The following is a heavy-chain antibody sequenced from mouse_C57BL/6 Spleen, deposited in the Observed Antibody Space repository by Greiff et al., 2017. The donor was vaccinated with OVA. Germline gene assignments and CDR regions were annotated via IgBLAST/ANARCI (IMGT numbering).Heavy chain of an antibody. CDR2: ISSGSSTI. CDR3: ARPGYYDSWYFDV. D-gene: IGHD2-4*01. Sequence: EVQRVESGGGLVKPGGSLKLSCAASGFTFSDYGMHWVRQAPEKGLEWVAYISSGSSTIYYADTVKGRFTISRDNAKNTLFLQMTSLRSEDTAMYYCARPGYYDSWYFDVWGTGTTVTVSS. V-gene: IGHV5-17*01. J-gene: IGHJ1*03. CDR1: GFTFSDYG.